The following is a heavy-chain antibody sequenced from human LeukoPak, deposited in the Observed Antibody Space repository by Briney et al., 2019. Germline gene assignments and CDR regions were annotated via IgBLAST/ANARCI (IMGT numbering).Heavy chain of an antibody. CDR2: ISYDGSNK. D-gene: IGHD1-26*01. V-gene: IGHV3-30-3*01. CDR3: ARDFPYISGSHPSYCYYMDV. J-gene: IGHJ6*03. CDR1: GFTFSSYA. Sequence: PGRPLRLSCAASGFTFSSYAMHWVRQAPGKGLEWVAVISYDGSNKYYADSVKGRFTISRDNSKNTLYLQMNSLRAEDTAVYYCARDFPYISGSHPSYCYYMDVWGKGTTVTVSS.